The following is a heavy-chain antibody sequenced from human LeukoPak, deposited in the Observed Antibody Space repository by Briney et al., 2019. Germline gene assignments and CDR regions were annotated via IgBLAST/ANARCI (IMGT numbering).Heavy chain of an antibody. CDR2: ISGSGGST. CDR3: AKDGISGPAAIPSFYFDY. CDR1: GFTFSSYA. J-gene: IGHJ4*02. V-gene: IGHV3-23*01. Sequence: PGASLRLSCAASGFTFSSYAMSWVRQAPGKGLEWVSAISGSGGSTYYADSVKGRFTISRDNSKNTLYPQMNSLRAEDTAVYYCAKDGISGPAAIPSFYFDYWGQGTLVTVSS. D-gene: IGHD2-2*01.